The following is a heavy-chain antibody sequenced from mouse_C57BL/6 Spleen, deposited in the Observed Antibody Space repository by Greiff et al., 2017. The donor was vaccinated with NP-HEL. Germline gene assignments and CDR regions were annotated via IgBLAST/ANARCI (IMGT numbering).Heavy chain of an antibody. Sequence: EVKLMESEGGLVQPGSSMKLSCTASGFTFSDYYMAWVRQVPEKGLEWVANINYDGSSTYYLDSLKSRFIISRDNAKNILYLQMISLKSEDTATYYCAIDDGYNYFDYWGQGTTLTVSS. D-gene: IGHD2-3*01. CDR1: GFTFSDYY. CDR2: INYDGSST. CDR3: AIDDGYNYFDY. V-gene: IGHV5-16*01. J-gene: IGHJ2*01.